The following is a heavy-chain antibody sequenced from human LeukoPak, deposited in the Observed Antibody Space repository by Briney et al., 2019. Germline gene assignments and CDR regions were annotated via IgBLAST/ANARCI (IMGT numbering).Heavy chain of an antibody. CDR3: ARWRFGELSYFGY. J-gene: IGHJ4*02. D-gene: IGHD3-10*01. CDR2: IKQDGSEK. V-gene: IGHV3-7*03. Sequence: GGSLRLSCAASGFTFSSYWMSWVRQAPGKGLEWVANIKQDGSEKYYVDSVKGRFTISRDNAKNSLYLQMNSLRAEDTAVYYCARWRFGELSYFGYWGQGTLVTVSS. CDR1: GFTFSSYW.